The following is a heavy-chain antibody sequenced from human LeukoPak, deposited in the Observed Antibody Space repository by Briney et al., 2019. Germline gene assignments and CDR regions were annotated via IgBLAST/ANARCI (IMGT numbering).Heavy chain of an antibody. D-gene: IGHD2-2*03. Sequence: GGSLRLSCAASGFTFSSFGMHWVRQAPGKGLEWVAVIWYDGSNRYYADSVKGRFTISRDNSKNTLSLQMNSLRAEDTAVYYCAREAGYCSSGNCLYYYYGMDVWGQGTTVTVSS. J-gene: IGHJ6*02. CDR3: AREAGYCSSGNCLYYYYGMDV. V-gene: IGHV3-33*08. CDR1: GFTFSSFG. CDR2: IWYDGSNR.